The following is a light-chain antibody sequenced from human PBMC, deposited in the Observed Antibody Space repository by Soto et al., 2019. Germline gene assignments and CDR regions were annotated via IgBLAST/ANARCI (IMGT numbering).Light chain of an antibody. Sequence: EIVLTQSPGTLSLSPGERATLSCRASQSTIYLAWYQQKPGRTPRLLIYGASNRATGIPDRFSGSGSGTDFTLTISRLEPEDFAVYYCHQYAGSPWTFGQGTKVDIK. V-gene: IGKV3-20*01. CDR3: HQYAGSPWT. CDR1: QSTIY. CDR2: GAS. J-gene: IGKJ1*01.